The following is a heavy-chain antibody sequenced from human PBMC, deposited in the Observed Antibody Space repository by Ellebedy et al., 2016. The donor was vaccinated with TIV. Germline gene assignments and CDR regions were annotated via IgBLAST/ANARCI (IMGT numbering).Heavy chain of an antibody. CDR3: ARDQGNTWESYRYAFDH. V-gene: IGHV1-18*04. Sequence: AASVKVSCKASGYTFNSYGINWVRQAPGKELEWLAWISGHNGNTKYAGNLQGRVTVTTDTSTNTVDMELKSLRSDDTAVYYCARDQGNTWESYRYAFDHWGQGTLVTVSS. CDR2: ISGHNGNT. J-gene: IGHJ4*02. CDR1: GYTFNSYG. D-gene: IGHD3-16*02.